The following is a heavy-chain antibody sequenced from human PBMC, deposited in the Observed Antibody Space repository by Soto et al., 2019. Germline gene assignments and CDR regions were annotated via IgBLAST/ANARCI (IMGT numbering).Heavy chain of an antibody. V-gene: IGHV1-69*02. CDR2: IIPILGIA. J-gene: IGHJ5*02. D-gene: IGHD3-9*01. CDR3: ASNYDILTGYYVIGPLXP. Sequence: SVKVSCKASGGTFSSYTISWVRQAPGQGLEWMGRIIPILGIANYAQKFQGRVTITADKSTSTSYMELSSLRSEVTALFYFASNYDILTGYYVIGPLXPWGQGTLVTVSS. CDR1: GGTFSSYT.